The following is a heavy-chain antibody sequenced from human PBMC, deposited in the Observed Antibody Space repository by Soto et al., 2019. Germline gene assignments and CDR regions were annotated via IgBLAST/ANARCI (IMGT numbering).Heavy chain of an antibody. D-gene: IGHD5-18*01. CDR2: ISYDGSNK. J-gene: IGHJ6*02. Sequence: GGSLSLSFAASVFTFSSYAMHWVRQAPGKGLEWVAVISYDGSNKYYADSVKVLFTISRDNSKNTLYLQMNSLRAEDTAVYYCARGRGRGYSYGRPLSYYFYYGMYVWAQGTTVTVSS. CDR3: ARGRGRGYSYGRPLSYYFYYGMYV. CDR1: VFTFSSYA. V-gene: IGHV3-30-3*01.